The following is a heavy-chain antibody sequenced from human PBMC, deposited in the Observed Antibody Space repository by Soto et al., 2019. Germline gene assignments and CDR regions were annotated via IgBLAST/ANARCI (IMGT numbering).Heavy chain of an antibody. D-gene: IGHD2-2*01. CDR2: INPSGGSA. CDR1: GYSFISHY. Sequence: QVQLVQSGAEVTRPGASVKVSCKASGYSFISHYIHWVRQAPGQGLEWMGFINPSGGSATLAQKFQGRDTMTRDTSTSTVYMELTILRSEDAAVYYCARDYLSSKLSLSYFDFWGQGTLVTVSS. V-gene: IGHV1-46*01. CDR3: ARDYLSSKLSLSYFDF. J-gene: IGHJ4*02.